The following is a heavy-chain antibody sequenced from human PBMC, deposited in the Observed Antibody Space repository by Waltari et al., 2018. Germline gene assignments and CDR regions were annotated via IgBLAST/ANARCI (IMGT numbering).Heavy chain of an antibody. V-gene: IGHV3-23*01. CDR1: GFPFSEFG. D-gene: IGHD6-25*01. CDR3: TRDAGPAASFFDF. CDR2: ISGSGSNR. Sequence: EVQLLESGGGLFQPGGSLRLSCIGSGFPFSEFGMAWVRQAPGEGLEWVSTISGSGSNRHYSDSVEGRFTVSRDNSMNTFYLEMTSLRAEDMAMYFCTRDAGPAASFFDFWGQGTLVTVSS. J-gene: IGHJ4*02.